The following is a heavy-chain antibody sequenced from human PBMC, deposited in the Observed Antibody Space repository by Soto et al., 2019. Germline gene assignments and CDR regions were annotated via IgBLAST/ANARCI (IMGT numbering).Heavy chain of an antibody. J-gene: IGHJ5*02. CDR3: ARDQDVNWFDP. Sequence: ASVEVSCNASGYSFTGYYMHWVRQAPGQGLEWMGWINPNSGGTNYAQKFQGWVTMTRDTSISTAYMELSRLTSDDTAVYYCARDQDVNWFDPWGQGTLVTVS. CDR2: INPNSGGT. CDR1: GYSFTGYY. V-gene: IGHV1-2*04. D-gene: IGHD2-15*01.